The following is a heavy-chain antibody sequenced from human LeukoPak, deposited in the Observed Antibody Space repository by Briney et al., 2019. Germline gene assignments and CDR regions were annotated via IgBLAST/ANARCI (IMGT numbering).Heavy chain of an antibody. V-gene: IGHV1-46*01. J-gene: IGHJ3*02. CDR1: GYTFTSHY. CDR2: INPSGSST. CDR3: ARGVLPPDAFDI. Sequence: GASVKVSCKASGYTFTSHYMHWVRQAPGQGLEWMGLINPSGSSTLYAQKFQGRVTMTRDMSTTTDYMELSSLRSEDTAVYYCARGVLPPDAFDIWGQGTMVTVSS.